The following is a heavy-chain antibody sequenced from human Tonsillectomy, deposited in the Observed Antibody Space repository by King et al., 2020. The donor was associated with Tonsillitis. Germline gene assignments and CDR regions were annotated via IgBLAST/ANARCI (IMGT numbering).Heavy chain of an antibody. D-gene: IGHD2-2*02. CDR2: MNPNSGNP. J-gene: IGHJ6*03. V-gene: IGHV1-8*01. CDR1: GYTFTSYD. CDR3: ARGKRCSSTSCYTAPYYYMDV. Sequence: QLVQSGAEVKKPGASVKVSCKASGYTFTSYDINWVRQATGQGLEWMGWMNPNSGNPGYAQKFQGRVTMTRNTSISTAYMELSSLRSEDTAVYYCARGKRCSSTSCYTAPYYYMDVWGKGTTVTVSS.